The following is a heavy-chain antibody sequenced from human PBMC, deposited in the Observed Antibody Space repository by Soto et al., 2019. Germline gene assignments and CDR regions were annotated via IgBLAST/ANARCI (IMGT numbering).Heavy chain of an antibody. V-gene: IGHV3-48*03. CDR1: GFTFSSYE. J-gene: IGHJ3*02. CDR2: ISSSGSTI. CDR3: EREERIPPFDI. D-gene: IGHD1-1*01. Sequence: GGSLRLSCAASGFTFSSYEMNWVRQAPGKGLEWVSYISSSGSTIYYADSVKGRFTISRDNAKNSLYLQMNSLRAEDTAVYYCEREERIPPFDIWGQGTMVTVSS.